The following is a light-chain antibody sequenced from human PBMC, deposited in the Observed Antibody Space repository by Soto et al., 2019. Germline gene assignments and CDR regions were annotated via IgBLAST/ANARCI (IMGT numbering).Light chain of an antibody. CDR1: QRIRTC. CDR2: DAS. V-gene: IGKV1-5*01. J-gene: IGKJ3*01. CDR3: QQYNTHMFT. Sequence: DIQMTQSPSTLSASVGDRVTITCRASQRIRTCLAWYQQKPGKAPKLLIYDASSLDSGVPSRFSGSGSGTEFTLTISSLQPDDFATYFCQQYNTHMFTFGPGTKVDIK.